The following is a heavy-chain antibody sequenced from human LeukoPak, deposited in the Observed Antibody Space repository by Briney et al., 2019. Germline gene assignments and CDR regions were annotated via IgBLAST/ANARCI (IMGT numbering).Heavy chain of an antibody. CDR3: ARAPSEIGGYYPEYFRH. D-gene: IGHD3-22*01. Sequence: PGGSLRLSCAASGFSFSSYWMHLVRQAPGKGLVWVSRIKSDGKTNYADSVKGRFTISRDNAKNTVSLQMNSLRAEDTGVYYCARAPSEIGGYYPEYFRHWGQGTLVTVSS. CDR2: IKSDGKT. CDR1: GFSFSSYW. J-gene: IGHJ1*01. V-gene: IGHV3-74*01.